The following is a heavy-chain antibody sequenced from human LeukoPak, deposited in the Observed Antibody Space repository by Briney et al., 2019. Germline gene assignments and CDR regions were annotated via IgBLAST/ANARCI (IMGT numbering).Heavy chain of an antibody. CDR3: AKAAYYDFWSGYYFDY. V-gene: IGHV3-23*01. D-gene: IGHD3-3*01. Sequence: GGSLRLSCAASGFTFSSYAMSWVRQAPGKGLEWVSAISGSGGSTYYADSVKGRFTISRGNSKNTLYLQMNSLRAEDTAVYYCAKAAYYDFWSGYYFDYWGQGTLVTVSS. CDR2: ISGSGGST. CDR1: GFTFSSYA. J-gene: IGHJ4*02.